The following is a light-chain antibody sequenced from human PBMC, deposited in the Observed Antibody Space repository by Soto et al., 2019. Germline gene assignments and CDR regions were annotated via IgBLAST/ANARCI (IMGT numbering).Light chain of an antibody. Sequence: QSVLTQPPSVSGAPGQRVTISCTGSSSNIGAGYDVHWYQQLPGTAPKLLIYDNTNRPSGVPDRFSGSKSGTSASLAITGLQAEDEAYYYCQSYDSSLTGVVFGGGTKLTVL. CDR1: SSNIGAGYD. J-gene: IGLJ2*01. CDR3: QSYDSSLTGVV. V-gene: IGLV1-40*01. CDR2: DNT.